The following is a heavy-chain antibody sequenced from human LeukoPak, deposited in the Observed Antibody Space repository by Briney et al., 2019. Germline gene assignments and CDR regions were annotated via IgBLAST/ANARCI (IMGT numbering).Heavy chain of an antibody. CDR2: INPNSGGT. CDR3: ARVGSSGYYVSEEEGAFDI. D-gene: IGHD3-22*01. CDR1: GYTFTGYY. Sequence: ASVNVSCKASGYTFTGYYMHWVRQAPGQGLEWMGWINPNSGGTNYAQKFQGWVTMTRDASISTAYMELSRLRSDDTAVYYCARVGSSGYYVSEEEGAFDIWGQGTMVTVSS. V-gene: IGHV1-2*04. J-gene: IGHJ3*02.